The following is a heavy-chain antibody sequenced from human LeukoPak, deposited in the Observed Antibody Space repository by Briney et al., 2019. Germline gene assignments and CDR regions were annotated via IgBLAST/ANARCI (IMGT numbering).Heavy chain of an antibody. V-gene: IGHV4-59*08. Sequence: SSETLSLTCTVSGGSISSYYWSWIRQPPGKGLEWIGYIYHSGSTYYNPSLKSRVTISVDRSKNQFSLKLSSVTAADTAVYYCARHYYGSGRANWYFDLWGRGTLVTVSS. CDR2: IYHSGST. CDR3: ARHYYGSGRANWYFDL. J-gene: IGHJ2*01. CDR1: GGSISSYY. D-gene: IGHD3-10*01.